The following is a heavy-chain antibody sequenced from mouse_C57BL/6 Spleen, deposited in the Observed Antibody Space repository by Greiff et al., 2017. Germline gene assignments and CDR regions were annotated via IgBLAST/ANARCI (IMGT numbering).Heavy chain of an antibody. CDR2: ISSGGSYT. J-gene: IGHJ2*01. D-gene: IGHD1-1*01. Sequence: EVQLQESGGDLVKPGGSLKLSCAASGFTFSSYGMSWVRQTPDKRLEWVATISSGGSYTYYPDSVKGRFTISRDNAKNTLYLQMSSLKSEDTAMYYCAREDYGSNYFDYWGQGTTLTVSS. V-gene: IGHV5-6*01. CDR1: GFTFSSYG. CDR3: AREDYGSNYFDY.